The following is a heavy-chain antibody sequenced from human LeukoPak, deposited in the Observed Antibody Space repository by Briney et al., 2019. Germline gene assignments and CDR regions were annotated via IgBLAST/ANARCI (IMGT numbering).Heavy chain of an antibody. J-gene: IGHJ6*02. V-gene: IGHV1-69*13. CDR2: IIPIFGTA. CDR1: GGTFSSYA. D-gene: IGHD2-2*01. Sequence: ASVKVSCKASGGTFSSYAISWVRQAPGQGLEWMGGIIPIFGTANYAQKFQGRVTITADESTSTAYMELSSLRSEDTAVYYCASSMYYCSSTSCHTGGDYYYYGMGVWGQGTTVTVSS. CDR3: ASSMYYCSSTSCHTGGDYYYYGMGV.